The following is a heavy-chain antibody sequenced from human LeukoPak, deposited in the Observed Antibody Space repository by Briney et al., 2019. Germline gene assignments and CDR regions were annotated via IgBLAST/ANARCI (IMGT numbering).Heavy chain of an antibody. CDR3: TRSDYGDY. V-gene: IGHV3-23*01. J-gene: IGHJ4*02. CDR1: GVTFSTYG. Sequence: GGSLRLSCAASGVTFSTYGMSWVRQAPGKGLEWVSGIGGSGVATYYADSVKGRFTISRDNSKSTLYLQMNSLRAEDTAMYYCTRSDYGDYWGQGTLVTVSS. CDR2: IGGSGVAT.